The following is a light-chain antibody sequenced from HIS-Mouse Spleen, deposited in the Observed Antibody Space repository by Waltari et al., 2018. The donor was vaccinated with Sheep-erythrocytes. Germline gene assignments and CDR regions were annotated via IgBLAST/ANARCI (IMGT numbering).Light chain of an antibody. V-gene: IGKV3-11*01. CDR1: QSVSSY. CDR3: QQRSNWYT. Sequence: EIVLTQSPATLSLSPGERANLSCRARQSVSSYLAWYQQKPGQAPRLLIYDASNRATGIPARFSGSGSGTDFTLTISSLEPEDFAVYYCQQRSNWYTFGQGTKLEIK. CDR2: DAS. J-gene: IGKJ2*01.